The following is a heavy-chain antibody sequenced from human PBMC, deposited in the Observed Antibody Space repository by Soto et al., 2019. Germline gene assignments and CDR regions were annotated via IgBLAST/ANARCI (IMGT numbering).Heavy chain of an antibody. CDR2: IIPIIRTA. J-gene: IGHJ5*02. D-gene: IGHD3-22*01. V-gene: IGHV1-69*01. Sequence: QVQLVQSGAEVKRPGSSVKLSCKASGGTFTYYGISWVRQAPEQGLEWMGGIIPIIRTATYAQKFQGRVTITADQSTSTAYMELSSLGSEDTALYYCARDLGTTIAGPPRRETYGWLDPWGQGTLVTASS. CDR1: GGTFTYYG. CDR3: ARDLGTTIAGPPRRETYGWLDP.